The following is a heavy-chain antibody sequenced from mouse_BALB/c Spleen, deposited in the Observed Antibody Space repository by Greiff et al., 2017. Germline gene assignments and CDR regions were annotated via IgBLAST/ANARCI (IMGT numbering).Heavy chain of an antibody. J-gene: IGHJ3*01. CDR1: GYTFTSYT. CDR2: INPSSGYT. Sequence: QVQLQQSAAELARPGASVKMSCKASGYTFTSYTMHWVKQRPGQGLEWIGYINPSSGYTEYNQKFKDKTTLTADKSSSTAYMQLSSLTSEDSAVYYCERQGGHSCAYWGQGTVVTVST. CDR3: ERQGGHSCAY. V-gene: IGHV1-4*02.